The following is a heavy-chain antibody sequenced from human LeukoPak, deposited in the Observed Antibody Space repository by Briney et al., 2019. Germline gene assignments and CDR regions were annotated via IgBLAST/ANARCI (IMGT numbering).Heavy chain of an antibody. CDR3: ARLYDFWSGYYDAFDI. Sequence: SETLSLTCAVYGGSFSGYYWSWIRQPPGKGLEWVGEINHSGSTNYNPSLKSRVTISVDTSKNQFSLKLSSVTAADTAVYYCARLYDFWSGYYDAFDIWGQGTMVTVSS. CDR2: INHSGST. D-gene: IGHD3-3*01. V-gene: IGHV4-34*01. CDR1: GGSFSGYY. J-gene: IGHJ3*02.